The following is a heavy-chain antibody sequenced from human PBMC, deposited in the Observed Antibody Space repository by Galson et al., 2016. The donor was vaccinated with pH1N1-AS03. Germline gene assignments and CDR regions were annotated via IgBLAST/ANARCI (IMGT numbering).Heavy chain of an antibody. CDR3: ARGDGYNYYFGY. CDR1: GFRFTTYW. V-gene: IGHV5-51*03. D-gene: IGHD5-24*01. Sequence: QSGAEVKKPGESLMISCKASGFRFTTYWIAWVRQLPGKGLEWMGFIYPGDSDTKYSPSFQGQVTISADKSISTAYLRWNSLKASDTAMYYCARGDGYNYYFGYWGQGTLVTVSS. J-gene: IGHJ4*02. CDR2: IYPGDSDT.